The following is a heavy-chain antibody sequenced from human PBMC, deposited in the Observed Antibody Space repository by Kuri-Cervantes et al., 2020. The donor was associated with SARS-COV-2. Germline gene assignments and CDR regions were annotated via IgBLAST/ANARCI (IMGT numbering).Heavy chain of an antibody. J-gene: IGHJ5*02. Sequence: GESLKISCAASGFTFSSYWMSWVRQAPGKGLEWVSYFSTSGTNKYYTDSVKGRFTISRDNAKNTLYLQMNSLRAEDTAVYYCARIAGDLWVSNWFDPWGQGTQVTVSS. CDR3: ARIAGDLWVSNWFDP. V-gene: IGHV3-48*04. CDR1: GFTFSSYW. D-gene: IGHD7-27*01. CDR2: FSTSGTNK.